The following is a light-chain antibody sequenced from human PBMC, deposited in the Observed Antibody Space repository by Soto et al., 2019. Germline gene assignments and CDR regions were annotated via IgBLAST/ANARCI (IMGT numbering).Light chain of an antibody. V-gene: IGLV2-14*03. CDR1: SSDVGGYNY. Sequence: QSALTQPASVSGSPGQSITISCTGTSSDVGGYNYVSWYQKRPDKAPKLMIYDVSIRPSGVSNRFSGSKSGNTASLTISGLQADDEADYYCNSYTTSTNIVLFGGGTKLTVL. CDR2: DVS. CDR3: NSYTTSTNIVL. J-gene: IGLJ2*01.